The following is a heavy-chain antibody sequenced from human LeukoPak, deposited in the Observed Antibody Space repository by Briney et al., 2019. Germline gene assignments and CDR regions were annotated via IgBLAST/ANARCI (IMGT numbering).Heavy chain of an antibody. CDR1: GFTFSSYA. CDR2: ISYDGSNK. V-gene: IGHV3-30-3*01. Sequence: GGSLRLSCAASGFTFSSYAMHWVRQAPGKGLEWVAVISYDGSNKYYADSVKGRFTISGDNSKNTLYLQMNSLRAEDTAVYYCARAAGTEEYYFDYWGQGTLVTVSS. D-gene: IGHD6-19*01. CDR3: ARAAGTEEYYFDY. J-gene: IGHJ4*02.